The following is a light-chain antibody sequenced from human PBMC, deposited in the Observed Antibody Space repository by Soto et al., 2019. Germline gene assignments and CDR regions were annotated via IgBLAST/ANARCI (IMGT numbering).Light chain of an antibody. CDR2: GAS. CDR3: QQYGSSLFT. CDR1: QSVSSSY. V-gene: IGKV3-20*01. Sequence: EIVLTQSPGTLSLSPGERATLSCRASQSVSSSYLAWYQQKPGQAPRLLIYGASSRATGIPDRFSGSGSGTDFTFAISRLEPVASAVYYCQQYGSSLFTFGPGTKVPIK. J-gene: IGKJ3*01.